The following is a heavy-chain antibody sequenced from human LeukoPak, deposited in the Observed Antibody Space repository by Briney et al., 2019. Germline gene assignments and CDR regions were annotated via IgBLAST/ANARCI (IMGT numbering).Heavy chain of an antibody. CDR1: ALTFNTYN. V-gene: IGHV3-21*01. D-gene: IGHD5-24*01. J-gene: IGHJ3*02. CDR3: ARCFYNGYNSRGSDAFDI. Sequence: GGSLRLSCAASALTFNTYNMNWVRQAPGKGLEWVSSISSSSTYIYYADSVKGRFTISRDNAKNSLYLQMDSLTAEDTAVYYCARCFYNGYNSRGSDAFDIWGQGTMVTVSS. CDR2: ISSSSTYI.